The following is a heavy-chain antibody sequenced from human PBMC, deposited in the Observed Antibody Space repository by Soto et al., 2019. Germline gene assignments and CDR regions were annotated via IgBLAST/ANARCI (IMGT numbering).Heavy chain of an antibody. V-gene: IGHV4-39*01. Sequence: QLQLQESGPGLVKPSETLSLTCTVSSASISSSSYTWGWIRQPPGQGLEWIGRIYYSGTTHYNPSHRSPGTVSVDTAKNQVSLKVTSVHAEDTAVYYCARLHGYCLRSSCHGHYAIDLWGQGTTVTLSS. D-gene: IGHD2-2*01. J-gene: IGHJ6*02. CDR1: SASISSSSYT. CDR2: IYYSGTT. CDR3: ARLHGYCLRSSCHGHYAIDL.